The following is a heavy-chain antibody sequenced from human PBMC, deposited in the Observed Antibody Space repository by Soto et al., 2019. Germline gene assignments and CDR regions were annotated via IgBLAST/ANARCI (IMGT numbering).Heavy chain of an antibody. Sequence: SVKVSCKASGGTFSSYTISWVRQAPGQGLEWMGRIIPILGIANYAQKFQGRVTITTDKSTSTAYMELSSLRSEDTAVYYCARDPYYYGSGSYYYYYMDVWGKGTTVTVSS. CDR3: ARDPYYYGSGSYYYYYMDV. J-gene: IGHJ6*03. CDR1: GGTFSSYT. V-gene: IGHV1-69*04. D-gene: IGHD3-10*01. CDR2: IIPILGIA.